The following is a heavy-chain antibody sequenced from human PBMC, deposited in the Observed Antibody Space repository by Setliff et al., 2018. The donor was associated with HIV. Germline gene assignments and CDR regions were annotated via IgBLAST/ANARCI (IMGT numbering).Heavy chain of an antibody. CDR2: IRSIGHYGTT. CDR3: SRDDLYGGNSFDY. CDR1: GFTFGDYA. Sequence: LSLSCTASGFTFGDYAMGWVRQAPGKGLEWVSLIRSIGHYGTTEYAASVKGRFTISRDDSKSIAYLQMNSLKTEDTAVYYCSRDDLYGGNSFDYWGQGTLVTVSS. V-gene: IGHV3-49*04. D-gene: IGHD4-17*01. J-gene: IGHJ4*02.